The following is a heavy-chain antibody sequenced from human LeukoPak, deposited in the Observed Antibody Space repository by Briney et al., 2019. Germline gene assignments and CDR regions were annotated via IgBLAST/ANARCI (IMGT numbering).Heavy chain of an antibody. D-gene: IGHD3-22*01. Sequence: SETLSLTCTVFGGSFTDYFWTWIRHSPGKGLEWIGEINDYTGDTKYNPSLNSRVSISLEKSKNQLSLELRSVTAADTAVYYCARGRIAKIVVVHSFSYGMDLWGQGTTVTVSS. V-gene: IGHV4-34*01. J-gene: IGHJ6*02. CDR2: INDYTGDT. CDR1: GGSFTDYF. CDR3: ARGRIAKIVVVHSFSYGMDL.